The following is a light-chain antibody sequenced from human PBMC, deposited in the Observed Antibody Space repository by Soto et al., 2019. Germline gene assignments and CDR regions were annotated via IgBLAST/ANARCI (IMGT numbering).Light chain of an antibody. CDR3: SSYSTGGSYV. Sequence: QSALTQPASVSGSPGQSIAISCNGTSSDVGGYNSASWYQQHPGKAPKLLIYDVSNRPSGVSNRFSGSKSGNTASLTISGLQAEDEADYYCSSYSTGGSYVFGTGTKLTVL. J-gene: IGLJ1*01. V-gene: IGLV2-14*03. CDR1: SSDVGGYNS. CDR2: DVS.